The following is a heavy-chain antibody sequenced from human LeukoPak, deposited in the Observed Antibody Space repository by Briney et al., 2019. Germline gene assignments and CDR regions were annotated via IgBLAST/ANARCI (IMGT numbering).Heavy chain of an antibody. D-gene: IGHD1-14*01. Sequence: GGSLRLFCAASGFTFSSYSMNWVGQGPGKGLEWISSISSGSTYIYYADSVKGRFTISRDNAKNSLYLQMNSLRAEDTAVYYFARETRITFVYWRKGSLVTVSS. J-gene: IGHJ4*02. CDR1: GFTFSSYS. CDR2: ISSGSTYI. CDR3: ARETRITFVY. V-gene: IGHV3-21*01.